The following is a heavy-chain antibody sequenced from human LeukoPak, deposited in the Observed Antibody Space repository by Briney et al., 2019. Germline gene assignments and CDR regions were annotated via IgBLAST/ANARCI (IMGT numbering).Heavy chain of an antibody. V-gene: IGHV3-30*02. J-gene: IGHJ4*02. CDR2: IRNDGSNK. Sequence: GGSLRLSCAASGFTFSSYGMHWVRQAPGKGLEWVAFIRNDGSNKYYADSVKGRFTISRDNSKNTLYLQMNSLRAENTAVYYCAKDLTGSSWTFDYWGQATLVTVSS. D-gene: IGHD6-13*01. CDR3: AKDLTGSSWTFDY. CDR1: GFTFSSYG.